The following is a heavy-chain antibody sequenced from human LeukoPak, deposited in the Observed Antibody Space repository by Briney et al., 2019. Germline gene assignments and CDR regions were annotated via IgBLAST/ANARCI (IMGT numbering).Heavy chain of an antibody. CDR1: GYTFTSYD. CDR3: ARGTSRTPYYYYYMDV. Sequence: ASVKVSCKASGYTFTSYDINWLRQATGQGLEWMGWMNPNSGNTGYAQKFQGRVTMTRNTSISTAYMELSSLRSEDTAVYYCARGTSRTPYYYYYMDVWGKGTTVTVSS. V-gene: IGHV1-8*01. J-gene: IGHJ6*03. CDR2: MNPNSGNT.